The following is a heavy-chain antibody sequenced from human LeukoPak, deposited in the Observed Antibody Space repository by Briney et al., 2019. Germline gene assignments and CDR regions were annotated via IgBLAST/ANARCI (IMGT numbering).Heavy chain of an antibody. CDR1: GFTFSSYW. CDR3: ARDKDGAVTTGDY. D-gene: IGHD4-17*01. V-gene: IGHV3-74*01. CDR2: INSDGSST. Sequence: GGSLRLSCAASGFTFSSYWMHWVRQAPGKGLVWVSRINSDGSSTGYADSVRGRFTISRDNAKNTLYLQMNSLRAEDTAVYYCARDKDGAVTTGDYWGQGTLVTVSS. J-gene: IGHJ4*02.